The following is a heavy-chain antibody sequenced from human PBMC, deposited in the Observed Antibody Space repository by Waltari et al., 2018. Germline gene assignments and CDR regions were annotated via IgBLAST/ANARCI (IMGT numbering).Heavy chain of an antibody. CDR2: INAGNGHT. CDR1: GYTFTSYA. CDR3: ARGHSSGWYQFDY. V-gene: IGHV1-3*01. Sequence: QAQLVQSGAEVKKPGASVKVSCKASGYTFTSYALHWVRQAPGQRLEWMGWINAGNGHTKYSQKFQARVIITRDTSARTAYMELSSLISEDTAVYYCARGHSSGWYQFDYWGQGTLVTVSS. J-gene: IGHJ4*02. D-gene: IGHD6-19*01.